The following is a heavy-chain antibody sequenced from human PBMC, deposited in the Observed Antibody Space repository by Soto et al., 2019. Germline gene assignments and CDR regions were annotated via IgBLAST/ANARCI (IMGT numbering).Heavy chain of an antibody. Sequence: QVQLVESGGGVIQPGRSLRLSCAASGFTCSSYGMHWVRQAPGKGLEWVAVISYDGSNKYYADSVKGRFTISRDNSKNTLYLQMNSLRAEDTAVYYCAKERVIGDYGDYFDYWGQGTLVTVSS. D-gene: IGHD4-17*01. V-gene: IGHV3-30*18. CDR2: ISYDGSNK. CDR3: AKERVIGDYGDYFDY. J-gene: IGHJ4*02. CDR1: GFTCSSYG.